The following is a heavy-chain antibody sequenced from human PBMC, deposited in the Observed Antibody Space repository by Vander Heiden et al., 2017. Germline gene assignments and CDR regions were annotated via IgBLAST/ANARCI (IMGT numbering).Heavy chain of an antibody. CDR3: ARGHCSSTSCDYYYGMDV. CDR2: INHSGST. D-gene: IGHD2-2*01. Sequence: QVQLQQWGAGLLKPSETLSLTCAVYGGSLSGYNWSWIRQPPGKGLEWIGEINHSGSTNYNPSLKSRVTISVDTSKNQFSLKLSSVTAADTAVYYCARGHCSSTSCDYYYGMDVWGQGTTVTVSS. V-gene: IGHV4-34*01. J-gene: IGHJ6*02. CDR1: GGSLSGYN.